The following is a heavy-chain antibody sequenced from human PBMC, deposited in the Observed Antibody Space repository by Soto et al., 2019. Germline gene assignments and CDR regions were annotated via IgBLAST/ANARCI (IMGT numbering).Heavy chain of an antibody. V-gene: IGHV3-30-3*01. CDR2: IPYDGSDK. Sequence: QVQLVESGGGVVQPGRSLRLSCAASGFTFSSYAIHWVRQAPGKGLEWVAVIPYDGSDKYYADSVKGRFTISRDSSKNTLYLQMNSLRAADTAVYYCAGYIVVVTATYAFDIWGQATMVTVSS. D-gene: IGHD2-21*02. CDR3: AGYIVVVTATYAFDI. J-gene: IGHJ3*02. CDR1: GFTFSSYA.